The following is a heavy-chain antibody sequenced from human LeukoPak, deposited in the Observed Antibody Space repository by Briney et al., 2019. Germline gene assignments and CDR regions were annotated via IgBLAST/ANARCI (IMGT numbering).Heavy chain of an antibody. CDR3: AREMIASGYFDY. D-gene: IGHD3-22*01. CDR2: IYYSGST. J-gene: IGHJ4*02. Sequence: SEALSLTCTVSGDSISSYYWSWIRQPPGKGLEWIGYIYYSGSTNYNPSLKSRVTISVDTSKKQFSLKLSSVTAADTAVYYCAREMIASGYFDYWGQGTLVTVSS. V-gene: IGHV4-59*01. CDR1: GDSISSYY.